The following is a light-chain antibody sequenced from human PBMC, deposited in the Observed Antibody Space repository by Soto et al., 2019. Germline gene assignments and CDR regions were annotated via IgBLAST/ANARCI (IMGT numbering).Light chain of an antibody. V-gene: IGLV1-44*01. J-gene: IGLJ2*01. CDR3: AAWDDSLNGQRV. CDR1: SSNIGSNT. CDR2: SNN. Sequence: QSVLTQPPSASGTPGQRVTISCSGSSSNIGSNTVNWYQQLPGTAPKLLIYSNNQRPSGVPDRCSGSKSGTSASLAISGLQSEEEADYYCAAWDDSLNGQRVFGGGTKLTVL.